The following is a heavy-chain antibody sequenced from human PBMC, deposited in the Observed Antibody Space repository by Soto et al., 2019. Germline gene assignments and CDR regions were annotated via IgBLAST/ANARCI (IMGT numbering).Heavy chain of an antibody. Sequence: HVPLKESGPVLVKPTETLTLTCTVSGFSLTNVRMGVCWIRQPQGKALEWLAHIFSNDEKSYSTSLESRLTISKDTSKSQVVLTMTNMYPVDTATYYCARTTITSFLFDSWGQGTLVTVSS. J-gene: IGHJ4*02. CDR2: IFSNDEK. D-gene: IGHD5-12*01. CDR3: ARTTITSFLFDS. V-gene: IGHV2-26*01. CDR1: GFSLTNVRMG.